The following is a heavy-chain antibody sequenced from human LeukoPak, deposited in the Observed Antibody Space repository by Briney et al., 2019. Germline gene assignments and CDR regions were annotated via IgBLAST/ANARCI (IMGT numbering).Heavy chain of an antibody. J-gene: IGHJ5*02. CDR3: ARVRDYYGSGSYYLSPNWFDP. CDR1: GGSISSSNM. D-gene: IGHD3-10*01. Sequence: SGTLSLTCAVSGGSISSSNMWSCGRPPPGKGLEWIGESSHSGSTNYNPSLKSRVTISVDKSKNQFSLKLSSVTAADTAVYYCARVRDYYGSGSYYLSPNWFDPWGQGTLVTVSS. CDR2: SSHSGST. V-gene: IGHV4-4*02.